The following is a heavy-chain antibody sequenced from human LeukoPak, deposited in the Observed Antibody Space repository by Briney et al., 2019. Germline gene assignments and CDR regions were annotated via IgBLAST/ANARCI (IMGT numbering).Heavy chain of an antibody. CDR3: ARCPIERVAATTPYYIDV. V-gene: IGHV1-18*01. Sequence: ASVKVSCKASGYTFTNYGIIWVRQAPGQGLEWMAWISAYNGNTNYAQNLQGRVTMTTDTSTSTGYMELRSLRSDDTAVYYCARCPIERVAATTPYYIDVWGKGTTVTISS. J-gene: IGHJ6*03. CDR1: GYTFTNYG. D-gene: IGHD6-19*01. CDR2: ISAYNGNT.